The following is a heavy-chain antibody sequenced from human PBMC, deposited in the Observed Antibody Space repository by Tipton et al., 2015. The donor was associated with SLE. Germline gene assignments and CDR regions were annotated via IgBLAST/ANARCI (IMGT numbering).Heavy chain of an antibody. J-gene: IGHJ4*02. V-gene: IGHV4-59*01. CDR3: ARDGQQQGGGFDY. Sequence: LRLSCAASGFTFSSYGMHWVRQAPGKGLEWIGYIYYSGSTNYNPSLQSRVTISVDTSKNQFSLKLSSVTAADTAVYYCARDGQQQGGGFDYWGQGTLVTVSS. CDR2: IYYSGST. CDR1: GFTFSSYG. D-gene: IGHD6-13*01.